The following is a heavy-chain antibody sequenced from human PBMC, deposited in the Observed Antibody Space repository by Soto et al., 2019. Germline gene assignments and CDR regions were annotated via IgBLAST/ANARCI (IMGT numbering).Heavy chain of an antibody. Sequence: GGSLRLSCAASGFTFSSYSMHWVRQAQGKGLEWVSYISSSSSTIYYADSVKGRFTISRDNAKNSLYLQMNSLRDEDTAVYYCARDSPDRIAAAGSPYYYYGMDVWGQGTTVTVSS. CDR1: GFTFSSYS. D-gene: IGHD6-13*01. J-gene: IGHJ6*02. CDR3: ARDSPDRIAAAGSPYYYYGMDV. CDR2: ISSSSSTI. V-gene: IGHV3-48*02.